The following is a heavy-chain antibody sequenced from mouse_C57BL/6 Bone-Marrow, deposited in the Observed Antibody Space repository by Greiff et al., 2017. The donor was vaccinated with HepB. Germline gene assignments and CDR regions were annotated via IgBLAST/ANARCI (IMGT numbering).Heavy chain of an antibody. Sequence: QVQLQQSGAELMKPGASVKLSCKATGYTFTGYWIEWVKQRPGHGLEWIGEILPGSGSTNYNEKFKGKATFTADTSSNTAYMQLSNLTTEDSSIYYCASGVIYYYGGSSPWFAYWGQGTLVTVSA. J-gene: IGHJ3*01. CDR3: ASGVIYYYGGSSPWFAY. CDR2: ILPGSGST. CDR1: GYTFTGYW. V-gene: IGHV1-9*01. D-gene: IGHD1-1*01.